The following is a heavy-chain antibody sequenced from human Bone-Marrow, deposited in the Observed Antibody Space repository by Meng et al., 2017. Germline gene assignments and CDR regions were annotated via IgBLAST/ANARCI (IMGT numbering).Heavy chain of an antibody. D-gene: IGHD5-12*01. J-gene: IGHJ4*02. V-gene: IGHV4-39*07. CDR1: GGSISSSSYY. CDR2: IYYSGST. CDR3: ARADSGYDLDY. Sequence: SETLSLTCTVSGGSISSSSYYWGWIRQPPGKGLEWIGSIYYSGSTYYNPSLKSRVTTSVDTSKNQFSLKLSSVTAADTAVYYCARADSGYDLDYWGQGTLVTVSS.